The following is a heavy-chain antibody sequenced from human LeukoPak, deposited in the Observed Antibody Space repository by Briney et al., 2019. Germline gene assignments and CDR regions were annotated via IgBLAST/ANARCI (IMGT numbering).Heavy chain of an antibody. J-gene: IGHJ4*02. D-gene: IGHD6-13*01. CDR3: ARLRSVAGGTFYFDY. CDR1: AGSISSGGYY. Sequence: SETLSLTCTVSAGSISSGGYYWSWIRQLPGKGLEWIYYISYSGTTYYNPSLKSRVTISVATSKNQFSLKLTSVTAADTAVYYCARLRSVAGGTFYFDYWGQGILVTVSS. V-gene: IGHV4-31*03. CDR2: ISYSGTT.